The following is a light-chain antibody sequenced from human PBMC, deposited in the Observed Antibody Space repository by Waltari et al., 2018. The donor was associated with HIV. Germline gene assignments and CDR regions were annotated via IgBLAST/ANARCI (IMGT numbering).Light chain of an antibody. CDR2: KAS. CDR3: QQYNTSEGT. J-gene: IGKJ1*01. CDR1: QNIDRS. V-gene: IGKV1-5*03. Sequence: DIQMTQSPSTLSASVGDRVTINCRASQNIDRSLAWYQQNPGKAPNLLIYKASTLQSGVPSRFSGSGSGTEFTLTIISLQPDDFATFYCQQYNTSEGTFGQGTKVDVK.